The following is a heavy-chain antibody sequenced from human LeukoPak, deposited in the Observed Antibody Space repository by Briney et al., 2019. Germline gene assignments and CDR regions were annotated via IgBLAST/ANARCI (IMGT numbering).Heavy chain of an antibody. J-gene: IGHJ3*02. Sequence: SETLSLTCTVSGGSISSYYWSWIRQPPGKGLEWIGYIYYSGSTNYNPSLKSRVTTSVDTSKNQFSLKLSSVTAADTAVYYCARAKNYFGAFDIWGQGTMVTVSS. CDR2: IYYSGST. CDR1: GGSISSYY. CDR3: ARAKNYFGAFDI. D-gene: IGHD3-10*01. V-gene: IGHV4-59*08.